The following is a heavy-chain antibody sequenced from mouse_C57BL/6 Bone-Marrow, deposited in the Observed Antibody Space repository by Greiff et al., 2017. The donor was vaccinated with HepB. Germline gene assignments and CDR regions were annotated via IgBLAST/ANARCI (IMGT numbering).Heavy chain of an antibody. D-gene: IGHD2-4*01. V-gene: IGHV1-81*01. J-gene: IGHJ3*01. CDR1: GYTFTSYG. Sequence: VQLQQSGAELARPGASVKLSCKASGYTFTSYGISWVKQRTGQGLEWIGEIYPRSGNTYYNEKFKGKATLTADKSSSTAYMELRILTSEDSAVYFCARHYDYDEAWFAYWGQGTLVTVSA. CDR3: ARHYDYDEAWFAY. CDR2: IYPRSGNT.